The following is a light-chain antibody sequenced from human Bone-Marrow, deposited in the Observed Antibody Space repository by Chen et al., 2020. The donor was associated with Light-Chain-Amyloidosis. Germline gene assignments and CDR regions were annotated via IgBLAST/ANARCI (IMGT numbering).Light chain of an antibody. Sequence: DIVMTQSPLSLPVTAGELASISCRSSQSLLHSNGYNYLDWYLQKPGQSPQLLIYLGSNRASGVPDRFSGSGSGTDFTLKISRVEAEDVGVYYCMQALQTPTFGGGTKVEIK. V-gene: IGKV2-28*01. CDR3: MQALQTPT. CDR1: QSLLHSNGYNY. J-gene: IGKJ4*01. CDR2: LGS.